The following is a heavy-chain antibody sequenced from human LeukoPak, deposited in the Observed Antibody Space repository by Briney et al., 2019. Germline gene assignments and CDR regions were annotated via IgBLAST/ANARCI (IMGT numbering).Heavy chain of an antibody. J-gene: IGHJ5*02. V-gene: IGHV1-8*01. CDR3: ARSHYDFWSGYHRNWFDP. Sequence: GASVKVSCKASGYTFTSYDINWVRQATGQGLEWMGWMNPNSGNTGYAQKFQGRVTMTRNTSISTAYMELSSLRSEDTAVYYCARSHYDFWSGYHRNWFDPWGQGTLVTVSS. D-gene: IGHD3-3*01. CDR1: GYTFTSYD. CDR2: MNPNSGNT.